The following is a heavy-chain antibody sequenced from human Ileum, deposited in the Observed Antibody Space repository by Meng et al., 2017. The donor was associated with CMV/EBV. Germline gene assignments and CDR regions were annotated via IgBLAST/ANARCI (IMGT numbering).Heavy chain of an antibody. J-gene: IGHJ4*01. V-gene: IGHV3-74*01. CDR2: MNSDGSTT. CDR3: ATAGQYRLDN. D-gene: IGHD2-2*01. Sequence: VQLVECGGGLFQPGGSLRLSCAASGFTFSTYWMHWVRQGPGEGLVWVSRMNSDGSTTDYADSVKGRFTISRDNAKNTLYLQMNSLRVDDTAVYYCATAGQYRLDNWGHGTLVTVSS. CDR1: GFTFSTYW.